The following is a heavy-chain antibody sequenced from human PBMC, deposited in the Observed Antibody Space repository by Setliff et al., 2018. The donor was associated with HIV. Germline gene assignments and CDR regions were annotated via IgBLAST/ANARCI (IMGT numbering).Heavy chain of an antibody. CDR2: ISTSSATK. J-gene: IGHJ3*02. V-gene: IGHV3-11*01. Sequence: GGSLRLSCAASGFTFSDYYMIWIRQAPGQGLEWVSYISTSSATKYYADSVKGRFTISRDNAKNSLYLQMNSVRADDTAVYYCARAALRYCTSTSCPRVDAFDIWGQGTMVTVSS. CDR3: ARAALRYCTSTSCPRVDAFDI. CDR1: GFTFSDYY. D-gene: IGHD2-2*01.